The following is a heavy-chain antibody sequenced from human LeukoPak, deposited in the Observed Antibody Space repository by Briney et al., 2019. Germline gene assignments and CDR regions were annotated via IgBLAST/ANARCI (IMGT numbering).Heavy chain of an antibody. J-gene: IGHJ4*02. D-gene: IGHD4-23*01. V-gene: IGHV3-23*01. CDR1: GFTFSSYA. CDR3: AKDTTTVVTRY. Sequence: GGSLRLSCAASGFTFSSYAIYWVRQAPGKGPEWVSTISGSGDSTYYADSVKGRFTISRDNSKNTLYLQMNSLRAEDTAVYYCAKDTTTVVTRYWGQGTLVTVSS. CDR2: ISGSGDST.